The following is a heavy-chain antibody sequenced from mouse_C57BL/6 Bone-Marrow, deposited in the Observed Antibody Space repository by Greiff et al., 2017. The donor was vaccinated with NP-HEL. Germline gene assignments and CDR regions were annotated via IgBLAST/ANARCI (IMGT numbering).Heavy chain of an antibody. CDR1: GYTFTSYW. CDR3: ANYYGSYYAIDY. V-gene: IGHV1-50*01. D-gene: IGHD1-1*01. J-gene: IGHJ4*01. Sequence: QVQLQQPGAELVKPGASVKLSCKASGYTFTSYWMQWVKQRPGQGLEWIGEIDPSDSYTNYNQKFKGKATLTVDTSSSTAYMQLSSLTSEDSAVYYCANYYGSYYAIDYWGQGTSVTVSS. CDR2: IDPSDSYT.